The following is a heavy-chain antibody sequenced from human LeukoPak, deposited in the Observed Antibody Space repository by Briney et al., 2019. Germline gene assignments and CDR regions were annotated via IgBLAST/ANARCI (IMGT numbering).Heavy chain of an antibody. J-gene: IGHJ4*02. V-gene: IGHV4-31*01. Sequence: SQTLSLTCTVSGGSISSGGYYWSWIRQHPGKGLEWIGYIYYSGSTYYNPSLKSQVTISVDTSKNQFSLKLSSVTAADTAVYYCARVRTGTTRFDYWGQGTLVTVSS. D-gene: IGHD1-7*01. CDR2: IYYSGST. CDR1: GGSISSGGYY. CDR3: ARVRTGTTRFDY.